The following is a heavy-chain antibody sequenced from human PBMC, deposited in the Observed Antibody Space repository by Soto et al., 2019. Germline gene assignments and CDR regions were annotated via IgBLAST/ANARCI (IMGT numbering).Heavy chain of an antibody. CDR3: AIRNGSGSYYVDY. Sequence: QVQLQESGPGLVRPSQTLSLTCTVSGGSISSGGYYWSWIRQHPGKGLEWIGYIYYSGSTYYNPSLKSRVTISVDTSKNQFSLKLSSVTAADTAVYYCAIRNGSGSYYVDYWGQGTLVTVSS. CDR2: IYYSGST. CDR1: GGSISSGGYY. J-gene: IGHJ4*02. V-gene: IGHV4-31*03. D-gene: IGHD3-10*01.